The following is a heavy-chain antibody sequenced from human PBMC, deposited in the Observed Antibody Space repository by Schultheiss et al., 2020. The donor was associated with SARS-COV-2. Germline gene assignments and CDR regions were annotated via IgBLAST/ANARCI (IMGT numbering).Heavy chain of an antibody. CDR3: ARDWSSNDYGDYYYYGMDV. CDR1: GGSVSSGSYY. CDR2: FYSSGRI. J-gene: IGHJ6*02. Sequence: SETLSLTCTVSGGSVSSGSYYWSWIRQPAGKGLEWIGRFYSSGRINYNPSLKSRVTMSVDTSKNQFSLKLRSVTAADTAVYYCARDWSSNDYGDYYYYGMDVWGQGTTVTVSS. V-gene: IGHV4-61*02. D-gene: IGHD4-17*01.